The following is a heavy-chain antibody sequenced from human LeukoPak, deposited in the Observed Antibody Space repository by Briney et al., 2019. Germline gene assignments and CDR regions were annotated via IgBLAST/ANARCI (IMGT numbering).Heavy chain of an antibody. CDR2: INSDGSST. Sequence: GGSLRLSCAASGFTFSSYWMHWVRQAPGKGLVWVSRINSDGSSTSYADSVKGRFTISRDNAKNTLYLQMNSLRAEDAAVYYCARDLYSNYDYYYYYMDVWGKGTTVTVSS. CDR1: GFTFSSYW. J-gene: IGHJ6*03. D-gene: IGHD4-11*01. CDR3: ARDLYSNYDYYYYYMDV. V-gene: IGHV3-74*01.